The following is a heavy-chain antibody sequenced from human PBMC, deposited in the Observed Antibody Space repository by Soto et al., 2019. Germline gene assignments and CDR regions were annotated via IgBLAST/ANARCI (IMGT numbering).Heavy chain of an antibody. J-gene: IGHJ4*02. CDR3: ARSLLEGDY. Sequence: ASVKVSCKASGYTFTTYFIHWVRQAPGQGLEWMGIIDPSGGSTTYAQKFQGRVTMTRDTSTSTIYMELSSLTSEDTAVYYCARSLLEGDYWGQGTLVTVSS. CDR1: GYTFTTYF. CDR2: IDPSGGST. V-gene: IGHV1-46*03. D-gene: IGHD1-1*01.